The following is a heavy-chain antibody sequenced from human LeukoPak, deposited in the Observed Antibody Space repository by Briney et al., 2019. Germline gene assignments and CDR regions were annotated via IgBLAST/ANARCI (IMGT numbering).Heavy chain of an antibody. CDR2: IIPIFGTA. CDR1: GGTFSSYA. D-gene: IGHD2-15*01. V-gene: IGHV1-69*13. Sequence: ASVKVSCKASGGTFSSYAISWVRQAPGQGLEWMGGIIPIFGTANYAQKFQGRVTITADESTSTAYMELSSLRSEDTAVYYCAREGYCSGGSCDRPFDPWGQGTLVTVSS. J-gene: IGHJ5*02. CDR3: AREGYCSGGSCDRPFDP.